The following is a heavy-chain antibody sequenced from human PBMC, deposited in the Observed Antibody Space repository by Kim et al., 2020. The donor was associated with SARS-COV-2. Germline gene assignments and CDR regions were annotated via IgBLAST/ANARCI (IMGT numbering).Heavy chain of an antibody. J-gene: IGHJ4*02. D-gene: IGHD4-17*01. CDR1: GGSISSSSYY. Sequence: SETLSLTCTVSGGSISSSSYYWGWIRQPPGKGLEWIGSIYYSGSTYYNPSLKSRVTISVDTSKNQFSLKLSSVTAADTAVYYCASRYGDSLGDFDYWGQGTLVTVSS. V-gene: IGHV4-39*01. CDR2: IYYSGST. CDR3: ASRYGDSLGDFDY.